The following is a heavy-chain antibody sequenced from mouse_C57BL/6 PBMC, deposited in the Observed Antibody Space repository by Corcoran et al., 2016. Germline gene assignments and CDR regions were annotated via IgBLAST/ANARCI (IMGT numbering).Heavy chain of an antibody. Sequence: QIQLVQSGPGLKKPGETVKISCKASGYTFTTYGMSWVKQAPGKGLKWMGWINTYSGVPTYADDFKGRFAFSLETSASTAYLQINNLKNEDTATYFCARYRAFYDGYIFDYWGQGTTLTVSS. D-gene: IGHD2-3*01. V-gene: IGHV9-3*01. CDR3: ARYRAFYDGYIFDY. CDR1: GYTFTTYG. J-gene: IGHJ2*01. CDR2: INTYSGVP.